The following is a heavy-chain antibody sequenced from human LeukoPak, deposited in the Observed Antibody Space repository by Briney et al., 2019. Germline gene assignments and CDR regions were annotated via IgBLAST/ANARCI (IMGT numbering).Heavy chain of an antibody. J-gene: IGHJ4*02. CDR3: ARDGEYTGNDLDY. Sequence: PGGSLRLSCAASGFTFRNFAMNWVRQAPGKGLEWVSFISTSGSTIYYADSVKGRFTISRDNAKNSLWLQMNSLRAEDTAVYYCARDGEYTGNDLDYWGQGTLVTVSS. D-gene: IGHD3-10*01. CDR1: GFTFRNFA. V-gene: IGHV3-48*03. CDR2: ISTSGSTI.